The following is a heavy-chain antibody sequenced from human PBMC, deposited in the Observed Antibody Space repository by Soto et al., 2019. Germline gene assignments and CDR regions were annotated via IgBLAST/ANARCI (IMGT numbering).Heavy chain of an antibody. D-gene: IGHD3-22*01. J-gene: IGHJ4*02. CDR2: IYYSGST. CDR3: ARVRGYYLNPSFDY. V-gene: IGHV4-31*03. Sequence: PSETLSLTCTVSGGSICSGGYYWSWIRQHPGKGLEWIGHIYYSGSTYYNPSLKSRVTISVDTSKNQFSLKLSSVTAADTAVYYCARVRGYYLNPSFDYWGQGTLVTVSS. CDR1: GGSICSGGYY.